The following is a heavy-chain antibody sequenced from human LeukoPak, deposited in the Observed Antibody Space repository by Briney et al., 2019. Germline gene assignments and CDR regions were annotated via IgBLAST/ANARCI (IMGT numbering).Heavy chain of an antibody. CDR3: TQELTVKKGCYYYMDV. D-gene: IGHD3-22*01. CDR2: IRYDGSNK. CDR1: VFTFSSYG. Sequence: QSGGSLRLSCAASVFTFSSYGMQWCRQAPGKGLEWVAFIRYDGSNKYYADSVKGRFTISRDNSKNTLYLQMNSLRAEDTAVYYCTQELTVKKGCYYYMDVWGKGTTVTVSS. J-gene: IGHJ6*03. V-gene: IGHV3-30*02.